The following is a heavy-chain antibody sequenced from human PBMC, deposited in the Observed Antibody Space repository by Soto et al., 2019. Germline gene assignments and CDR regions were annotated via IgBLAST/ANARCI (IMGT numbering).Heavy chain of an antibody. J-gene: IGHJ4*02. D-gene: IGHD1-26*01. Sequence: EVQLLESGGGLVRPGGSLRLSCTASGFSFSSYALSWVRQAPGKGLEWVSTISGRDGKTYYADSVKGRFSISRDTSKTTLYLEMTSLRVEDTAVYYCARWSFLDYWGQGTRVTVS. CDR2: ISGRDGKT. V-gene: IGHV3-23*01. CDR1: GFSFSSYA. CDR3: ARWSFLDY.